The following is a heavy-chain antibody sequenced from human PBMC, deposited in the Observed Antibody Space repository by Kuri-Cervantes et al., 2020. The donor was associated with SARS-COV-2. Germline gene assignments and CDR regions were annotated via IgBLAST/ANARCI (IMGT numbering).Heavy chain of an antibody. CDR1: RSFA. CDR3: VTSLPRSGWDGEDAFDI. D-gene: IGHD6-19*01. V-gene: IGHV4-39*01. Sequence: RSFAMACVRQAPGKGLEWIGNIYNSGSTYYNPSLKSRVTISVDTSKKQFSLKLSSVTAADTAMYYCVTSLPRSGWDGEDAFDIWGQGTMVTVSS. CDR2: IYNSGST. J-gene: IGHJ3*02.